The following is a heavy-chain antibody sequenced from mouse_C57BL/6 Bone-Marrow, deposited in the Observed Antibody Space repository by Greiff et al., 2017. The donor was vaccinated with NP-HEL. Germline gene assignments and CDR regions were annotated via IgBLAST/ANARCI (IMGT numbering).Heavy chain of an antibody. CDR2: ISNGGGST. Sequence: EVQLVESGGGLVQPGGSLKLSCAASGFTFSDYYMYWVRQTPEKRLEWVAYISNGGGSTYYPDTVQGRFTISRDNAKNTLYLQMSRLKSEDTAMYYCARHGYFDVWGTGTTVTVSS. V-gene: IGHV5-12*01. J-gene: IGHJ1*03. CDR1: GFTFSDYY. CDR3: ARHGYFDV.